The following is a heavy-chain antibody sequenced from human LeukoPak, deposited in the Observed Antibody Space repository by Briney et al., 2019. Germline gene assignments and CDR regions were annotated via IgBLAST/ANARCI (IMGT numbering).Heavy chain of an antibody. CDR1: GYTFTTYY. J-gene: IGHJ3*02. Sequence: ASVKVSCKASGYTFTTYYMHWVRQAPGQGLEWVGIINPSGGRTSYTQKFQGRLTMTRDTSTSTVYMELSSLSSEDTAVYYCAREQYDAFDIWGHGTMVTVSS. V-gene: IGHV1-46*01. CDR3: AREQYDAFDI. CDR2: INPSGGRT.